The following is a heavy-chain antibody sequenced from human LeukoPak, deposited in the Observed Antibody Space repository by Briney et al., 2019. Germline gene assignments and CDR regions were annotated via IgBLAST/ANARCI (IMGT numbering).Heavy chain of an antibody. CDR1: GGSINSDGYY. CDR3: ARFEYSSSSFDY. D-gene: IGHD6-6*01. J-gene: IGHJ4*02. V-gene: IGHV4-39*01. Sequence: SETLSLTCTVSGGSINSDGYYWGWIRQPPGKGLEWIGSVHYTGNTYYSPSLKSRVTISVHTFKDQFSLKLNSVTAADTAVYYCARFEYSSSSFDYWGQGTLVTVSS. CDR2: VHYTGNT.